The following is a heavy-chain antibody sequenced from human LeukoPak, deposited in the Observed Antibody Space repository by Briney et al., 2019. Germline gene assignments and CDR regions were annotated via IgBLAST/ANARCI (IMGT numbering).Heavy chain of an antibody. CDR2: ISAYNGNT. J-gene: IGHJ4*02. D-gene: IGHD1-26*01. CDR3: ARMYSGSYHY. CDR1: GNSGDSFNTHG. V-gene: IGHV1-18*01. Sequence: GASVKVSCKASGNSGDSFNTHGVSWVRQAPGQGLEWMGWISAYNGNTNYAQKLQGRVTMTTDTSTSTAYMELRSLRSDDTAVYYCARMYSGSYHYWGQGTLVTVSS.